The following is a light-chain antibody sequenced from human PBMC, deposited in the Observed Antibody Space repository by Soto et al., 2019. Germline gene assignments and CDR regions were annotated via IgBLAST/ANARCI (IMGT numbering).Light chain of an antibody. J-gene: IGKJ1*01. CDR1: QSISSC. CDR2: DAS. CDR3: QQYNGSLWT. V-gene: IGKV1-5*01. Sequence: DIQMTQSPATLSAALGDRVTITCRASQSISSCLAWYQQKPGQAPKLLIYDASSWASGVPSRFSGSGSGTDFTLTISSLDPEDFAVYYCQQYNGSLWTFGQGTKVDIK.